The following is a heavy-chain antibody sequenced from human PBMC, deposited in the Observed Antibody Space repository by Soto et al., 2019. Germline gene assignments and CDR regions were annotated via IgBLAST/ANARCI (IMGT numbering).Heavy chain of an antibody. CDR2: VYHTGAT. Sequence: SETLSLTCTVSGGSVNSPDFYWNWIRQTPGKGLERLGYVYHTGATAYASSLKSRLRISVDTSKNHFSLEMNSMTAPDPGVYFCARSSSGTFRGIDVWGQGAAVNVSS. CDR3: ARSSSGTFRGIDV. D-gene: IGHD3-10*01. J-gene: IGHJ6*02. V-gene: IGHV4-30-4*01. CDR1: GGSVNSPDFY.